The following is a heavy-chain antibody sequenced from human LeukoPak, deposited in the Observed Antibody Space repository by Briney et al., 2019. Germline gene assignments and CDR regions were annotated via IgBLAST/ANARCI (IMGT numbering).Heavy chain of an antibody. Sequence: PGGSLRLSCAASGFIFSGYGMSWVRQAPGKGLEWVANIKQDGSEKYYVDSVKGRFTISRDNSKNTLYLQMNSLRAEDTAVYYCAKSGSGSLDYWGQGTLVTVSS. CDR2: IKQDGSEK. V-gene: IGHV3-7*01. J-gene: IGHJ4*02. CDR3: AKSGSGSLDY. D-gene: IGHD1-26*01. CDR1: GFIFSGYG.